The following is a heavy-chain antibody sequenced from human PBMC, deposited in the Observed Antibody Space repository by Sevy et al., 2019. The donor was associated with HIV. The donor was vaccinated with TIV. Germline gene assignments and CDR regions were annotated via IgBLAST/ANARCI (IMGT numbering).Heavy chain of an antibody. CDR2: IWYDGSNK. J-gene: IGHJ6*02. CDR1: GFTFSSYE. CDR3: ARGKAALPGYYYGMDV. D-gene: IGHD6-6*01. V-gene: IGHV3-33*08. Sequence: GGSLRLSCAVSGFTFSSYEMNWVRQAPGKGLEWVAVIWYDGSNKYYADSVKGRFTISRDNTKNTLHLQMNSLRAEDTAVYYCARGKAALPGYYYGMDVWGQGTTVTVSS.